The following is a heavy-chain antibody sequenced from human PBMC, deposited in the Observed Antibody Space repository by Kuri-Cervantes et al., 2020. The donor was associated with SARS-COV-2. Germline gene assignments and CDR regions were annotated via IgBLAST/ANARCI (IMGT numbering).Heavy chain of an antibody. CDR3: ARIPFGYYMHYYYYYMDV. CDR1: GGSISSYY. D-gene: IGHD3-3*01. J-gene: IGHJ6*03. Sequence: GSLRLSCTVSGGSISSYYWSWIRQPPGKGLEWIGYIYYGGSTNYNPSLKSRVTISVDTSKNQFSLKLSSVTAADTAVYYCARIPFGYYMHYYYYYMDVWGKGTTVTVSS. CDR2: IYYGGST. V-gene: IGHV4-59*08.